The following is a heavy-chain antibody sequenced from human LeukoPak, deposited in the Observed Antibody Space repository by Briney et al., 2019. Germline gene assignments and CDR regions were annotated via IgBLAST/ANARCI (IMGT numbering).Heavy chain of an antibody. D-gene: IGHD6-19*01. V-gene: IGHV3-23*01. CDR1: GFTFTSYS. CDR3: AKAGYSNGWPDR. CDR2: LTTSGTGT. J-gene: IGHJ5*02. Sequence: GGSLRLSCAASGFTFTSYSMYWVRQAPGKGLELISALTTSGTGTYYADSVKGRFTISRDTSRNTLYLQVNSLRAEDTAMYYCAKAGYSNGWPDRWGQGTLVTVSS.